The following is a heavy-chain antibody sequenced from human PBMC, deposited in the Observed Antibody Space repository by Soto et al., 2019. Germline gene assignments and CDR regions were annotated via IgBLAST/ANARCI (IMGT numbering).Heavy chain of an antibody. CDR2: IYYSGST. CDR1: GGSVTSGSYY. J-gene: IGHJ4*02. Sequence: QVQLQESGPGLVKPSETLSLTCTVSGGSVTSGSYYWSWIRQPPGKGLEWIGYIYYSGSTSYNPSLMSRVTISVDTSKNQISLKLSSVTAADTAVYYCARDQGIAVAVFDYWGQGTLVTVSS. V-gene: IGHV4-61*01. CDR3: ARDQGIAVAVFDY. D-gene: IGHD6-19*01.